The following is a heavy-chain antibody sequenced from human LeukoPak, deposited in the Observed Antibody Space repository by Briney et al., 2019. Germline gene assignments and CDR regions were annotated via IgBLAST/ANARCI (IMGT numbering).Heavy chain of an antibody. CDR3: ARQMTPHGNFDY. D-gene: IGHD1-26*01. Sequence: GGSLRLSCAASGFTFSAHAMHWVRQPTGEGLEWVSAIGTGGDTFYPGSVKGRFTISRENVKNSLYLQMNSLRAEDTAVYYCARQMTPHGNFDYWGQGTLVTVSS. J-gene: IGHJ4*02. V-gene: IGHV3-13*01. CDR2: IGTGGDT. CDR1: GFTFSAHA.